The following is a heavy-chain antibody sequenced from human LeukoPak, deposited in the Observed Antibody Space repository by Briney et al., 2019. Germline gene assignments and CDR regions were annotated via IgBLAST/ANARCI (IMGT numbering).Heavy chain of an antibody. Sequence: ASVKVSCKASGYTFTSYDINWVRQATGQGLEWMGWMNPNSGNTGYAQKFQGRVTMTRNTSISTAYMELSSLRSEDTAVYYCARKSGVYNWFDPWGQGTLVTVSS. CDR2: MNPNSGNT. CDR3: ARKSGVYNWFDP. D-gene: IGHD3-10*01. V-gene: IGHV1-8*01. J-gene: IGHJ5*02. CDR1: GYTFTSYD.